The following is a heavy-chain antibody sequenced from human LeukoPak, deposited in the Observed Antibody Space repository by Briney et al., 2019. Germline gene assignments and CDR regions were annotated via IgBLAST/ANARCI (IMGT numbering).Heavy chain of an antibody. D-gene: IGHD6-6*01. J-gene: IGHJ4*02. V-gene: IGHV3-48*01. Sequence: GGSLRLSCAASGFTFSSYSMNWVRQAPGKGLEWVSYISSSSSTIYYADSVKGRFTISRDNAKNSLYLQMNSLGAEDTAVYYCARAWLVIDYWGQGTLVTVSS. CDR2: ISSSSSTI. CDR3: ARAWLVIDY. CDR1: GFTFSSYS.